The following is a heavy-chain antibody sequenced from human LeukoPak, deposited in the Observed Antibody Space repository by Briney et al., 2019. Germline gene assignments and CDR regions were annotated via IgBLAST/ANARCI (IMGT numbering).Heavy chain of an antibody. CDR1: GYTFTGYY. CDR3: ARDMSRVSAGGVPTPFTFDY. Sequence: ASVKVSCKASGYTFTGYYMHWVRQAPGQGLEWMGWINPNSGGTNYAQKFQGRVTMTRDTSISTAYMELSRLRSDDTAVYYCARDMSRVSAGGVPTPFTFDYWGQGTLVTVSS. CDR2: INPNSGGT. D-gene: IGHD3-16*01. J-gene: IGHJ4*02. V-gene: IGHV1-2*02.